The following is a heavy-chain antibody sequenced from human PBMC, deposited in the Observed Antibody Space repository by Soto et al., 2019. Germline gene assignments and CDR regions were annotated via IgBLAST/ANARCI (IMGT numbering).Heavy chain of an antibody. CDR1: GYTFTSYA. J-gene: IGHJ2*01. V-gene: IGHV1-3*01. D-gene: IGHD6-19*01. CDR3: ARDRGTAVAGFYWYFDL. Sequence: ASVKVSCKASGYTFTSYAMHWVRQAPGQRLEWMGWINAGNGNTKYSQKSQGRVTITRDTSASTAYMELSSLRSEDTAVYYCARDRGTAVAGFYWYFDLWGRGTLVTVSS. CDR2: INAGNGNT.